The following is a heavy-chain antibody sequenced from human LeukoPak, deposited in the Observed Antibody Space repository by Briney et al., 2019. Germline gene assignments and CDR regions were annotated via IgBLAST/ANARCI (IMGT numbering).Heavy chain of an antibody. V-gene: IGHV3-23*01. CDR2: ISGSGGTT. CDR1: GFTFSTYA. CDR3: AKRVYVGGGYNFDY. J-gene: IGHJ4*02. D-gene: IGHD5-24*01. Sequence: GGSLRLSCAASGFTFSTYAMSWVRQAPGEGLEWVSGISGSGGTTYYADSVKGRFTISRDNSKNTLYLQMNSLRAEDTAVYYCAKRVYVGGGYNFDYWGQGTLVTVSS.